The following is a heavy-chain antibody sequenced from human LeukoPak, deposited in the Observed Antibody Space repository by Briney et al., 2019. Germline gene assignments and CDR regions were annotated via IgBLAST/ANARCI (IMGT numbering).Heavy chain of an antibody. CDR3: ARDSGDYYDSSGYFGY. CDR1: GFTFSSYS. Sequence: GGSLRLSCAASGFTFSSYSMNWVRQAPGKGLEWVSSISSSSSYIYYADSVKGRFTISRDNSKNTLYLQMNSLRAEDTAVYYCARDSGDYYDSSGYFGYWGQGTLVTVSS. J-gene: IGHJ4*02. D-gene: IGHD3-22*01. CDR2: ISSSSSYI. V-gene: IGHV3-21*01.